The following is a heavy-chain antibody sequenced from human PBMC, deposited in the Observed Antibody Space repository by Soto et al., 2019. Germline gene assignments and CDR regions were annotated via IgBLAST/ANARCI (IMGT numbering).Heavy chain of an antibody. CDR3: AKERLAFDYYGSGSYNYYGMDV. CDR2: ISGSGGST. V-gene: IGHV3-23*01. Sequence: GGSLRLSCAASGFTFSSYAMSWVRQAPGKGLEWVSAISGSGGSTYYADSVKGRFTISRDNSKNTLYLQMNSLRAEDTAVYYCAKERLAFDYYGSGSYNYYGMDVWGQGTTVTVSS. D-gene: IGHD3-10*01. CDR1: GFTFSSYA. J-gene: IGHJ6*02.